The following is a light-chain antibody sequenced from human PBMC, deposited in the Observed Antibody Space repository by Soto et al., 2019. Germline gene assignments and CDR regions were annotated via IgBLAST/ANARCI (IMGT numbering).Light chain of an antibody. CDR1: SIYVGTYNL. V-gene: IGLV2-23*02. CDR3: CSYANDNWV. Sequence: QSALTQPASVSGSPGQSITISCTGASIYVGTYNLVSWYQQHPAKAPKLIIYEVTKRPSGVSNRFSGSKSGNTASLTISGLQAEDEADYYCCSYANDNWVFGGGTKLTVL. CDR2: EVT. J-gene: IGLJ3*02.